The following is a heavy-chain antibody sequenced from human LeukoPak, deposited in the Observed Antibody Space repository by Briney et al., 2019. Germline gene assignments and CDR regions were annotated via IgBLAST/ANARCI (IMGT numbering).Heavy chain of an antibody. Sequence: GASVKVSCKASGYTFTDYYIHWVRQAPGQGLEWMGWINPNSGGTNYAQKFQGRVTMTRDTSISTAYMELSRLRSDDTAVYYCARDMGSSGYQGSFDNWGQGTLITVSS. V-gene: IGHV1-2*02. CDR3: ARDMGSSGYQGSFDN. J-gene: IGHJ4*02. CDR1: GYTFTDYY. D-gene: IGHD3-22*01. CDR2: INPNSGGT.